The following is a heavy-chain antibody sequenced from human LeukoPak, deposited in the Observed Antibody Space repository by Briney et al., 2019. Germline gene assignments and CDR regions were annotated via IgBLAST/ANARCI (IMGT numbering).Heavy chain of an antibody. CDR2: IKSKIHGGTI. D-gene: IGHD6-19*01. Sequence: PGGSLRLSCAASGFTFDKAWMTWVRQAPGKGLEWVGRIKSKIHGGTIDYSAPVKGRFTISRNDSENTVYLQMSSLRTEDTAMYYCTTSTVPGIDYWGQGTLVTVSS. V-gene: IGHV3-15*01. CDR1: GFTFDKAW. J-gene: IGHJ4*02. CDR3: TTSTVPGIDY.